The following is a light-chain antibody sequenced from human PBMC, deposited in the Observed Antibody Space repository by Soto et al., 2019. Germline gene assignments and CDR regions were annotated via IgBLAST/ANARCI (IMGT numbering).Light chain of an antibody. CDR1: QSVSSN. CDR2: DAS. CDR3: QQRSNWPPPIT. V-gene: IGKV3-11*01. J-gene: IGKJ5*01. Sequence: EIVLTQSPGTLSLSPGERATLSCRASQSVSSNLAWYQQKPGQAPRLLIYDASNRATGIPARFSGSGSGTDFTLTISSLEPEDFAVYYCQQRSNWPPPITFGQGTRLEI.